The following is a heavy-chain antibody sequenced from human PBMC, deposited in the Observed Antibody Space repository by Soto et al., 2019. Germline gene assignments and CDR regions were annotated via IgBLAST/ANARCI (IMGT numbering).Heavy chain of an antibody. V-gene: IGHV3-53*04. CDR2: IYSGGST. J-gene: IGHJ6*02. CDR3: ARDRLAAAGMYYYYYRMDV. D-gene: IGHD6-13*01. CDR1: RFAVPSNY. Sequence: GGSLTLSCAPRRFAVPSNYVRWLSEASVKLLEWVSVIYSGGSTYYADSVKGRFTISRHNSKNTLYLQMNSLRAEDTAVYYCARDRLAAAGMYYYYYRMDVWGQGT.